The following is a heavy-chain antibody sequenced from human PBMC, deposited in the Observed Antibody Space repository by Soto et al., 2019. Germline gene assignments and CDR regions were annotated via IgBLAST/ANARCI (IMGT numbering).Heavy chain of an antibody. D-gene: IGHD2-15*01. Sequence: EVQLLESGGGLVRPGGSLRLSCAASGFTFSSYAMSWVRQAPGKGLEWVSAISGSGGSTYYADSVKGRFTISRDNSKNTLYLQMNSLRAEDTAVYYCAKSLGYCSGGSCYSAYYYVMDVWGQGTTVTVSS. CDR2: ISGSGGST. CDR1: GFTFSSYA. J-gene: IGHJ6*02. CDR3: AKSLGYCSGGSCYSAYYYVMDV. V-gene: IGHV3-23*01.